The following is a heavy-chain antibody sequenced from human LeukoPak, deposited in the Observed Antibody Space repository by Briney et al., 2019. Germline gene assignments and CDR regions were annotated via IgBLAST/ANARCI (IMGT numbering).Heavy chain of an antibody. J-gene: IGHJ3*02. D-gene: IGHD3-3*01. CDR2: ISGSGGST. CDR3: ARDLESNYDFWSGYEPSGFDI. V-gene: IGHV3-23*01. CDR1: GFTFGSYA. Sequence: PGGSLRLSCAASGFTFGSYAMSWVRQAPGKGLEWVSAISGSGGSTYYADSVKGRFTISRDNSKNTLYLQMNSLRAEDTAVYYCARDLESNYDFWSGYEPSGFDIWGQRTMVTVSS.